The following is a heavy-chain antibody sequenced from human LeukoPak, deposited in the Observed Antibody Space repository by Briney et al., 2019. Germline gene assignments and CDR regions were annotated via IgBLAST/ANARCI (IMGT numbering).Heavy chain of an antibody. J-gene: IGHJ5*02. CDR1: EFTFSTYA. V-gene: IGHV3-23*01. CDR2: ISGSGGST. CDR3: AKDLVGALYNWFDP. D-gene: IGHD1-26*01. Sequence: GGSLRLSCAASEFTFSTYAMSWVRQAPGKGLEWVSAISGSGGSTYYADSVKGRFTISRDNSKNTLYLQMNSLRAEDTAVYYCAKDLVGALYNWFDPWGQGTLVTVSS.